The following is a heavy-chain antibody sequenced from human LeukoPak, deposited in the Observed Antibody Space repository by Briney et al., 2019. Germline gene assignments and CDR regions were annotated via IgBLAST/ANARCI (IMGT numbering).Heavy chain of an antibody. D-gene: IGHD3-3*01. CDR3: ARDPTSDFRADY. J-gene: IGHJ4*02. Sequence: PGGSLRLSCAASGFTFSSYAMHWVRQAPGKGLEWVAVISYDGSNKYYADSVKGRFTISRDNSKNTLYLQMNSLRAEDTAVYYCARDPTSDFRADYWGQGTLVTVSS. V-gene: IGHV3-30-3*01. CDR1: GFTFSSYA. CDR2: ISYDGSNK.